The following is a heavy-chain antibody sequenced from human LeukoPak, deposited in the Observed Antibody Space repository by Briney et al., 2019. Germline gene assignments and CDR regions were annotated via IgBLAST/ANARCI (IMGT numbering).Heavy chain of an antibody. CDR3: TTGNR. V-gene: IGHV3-15*05. J-gene: IGHJ1*01. D-gene: IGHD1-14*01. CDR2: IKSKVENETT. Sequence: GGSLRLSCATSGFTFTAASMTWVRPAPGKGLAWIGVIKSKVENETTEYAAPVKGIFTISRDDSKGTLYLQMNSLKVDDTAVYYCTTGNRWGQGTLVNV. CDR1: GFTFTAAS.